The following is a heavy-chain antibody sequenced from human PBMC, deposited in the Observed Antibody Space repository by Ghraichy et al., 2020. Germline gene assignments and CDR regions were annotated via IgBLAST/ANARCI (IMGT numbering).Heavy chain of an antibody. CDR3: ARQALYSNYVDYYYGMDV. J-gene: IGHJ6*02. CDR1: GGSISSYY. Sequence: SETLSLTCTVSGGSISSYYWSWIRQPPGKGLEWIGYIYYSGSTNYNPSLKSRVTISVDTSKNQFSLKLSSVTAADTAVYYCARQALYSNYVDYYYGMDVWGQGTMVTVSS. V-gene: IGHV4-59*08. CDR2: IYYSGST. D-gene: IGHD4-11*01.